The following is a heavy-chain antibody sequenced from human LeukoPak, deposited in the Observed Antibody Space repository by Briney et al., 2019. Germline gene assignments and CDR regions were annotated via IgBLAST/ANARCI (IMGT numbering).Heavy chain of an antibody. CDR1: GDSVSSNSAA. J-gene: IGHJ4*02. CDR3: ARDPFYYYGSGSPFDY. Sequence: SQTLSLTCAISGDSVSSNSAAWNWIRQSPSRGLEWLGRTYYRSKLYNDYAVSVKSRITINPDTSKNQFSLQLNSVTPEDTAVYYCARDPFYYYGSGSPFDYWGQGTLVTVSS. V-gene: IGHV6-1*01. D-gene: IGHD3-10*01. CDR2: TYYRSKLYN.